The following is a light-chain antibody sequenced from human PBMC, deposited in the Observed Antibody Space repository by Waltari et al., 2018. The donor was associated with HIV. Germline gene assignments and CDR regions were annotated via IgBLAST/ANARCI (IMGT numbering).Light chain of an antibody. J-gene: IGLJ3*02. Sequence: QTVVTQEPSLTVSPGGTVTLTCPSSTGAVPSNPYESWIQQRPGQAPRALIHSTTNKLSWTPARFSASLLGGKAALTLSDVQPADEAEYYCLLYYGGPQVFGGGTKLTVL. CDR1: TGAVPSNPY. CDR3: LLYYGGPQV. CDR2: STT. V-gene: IGLV7-43*01.